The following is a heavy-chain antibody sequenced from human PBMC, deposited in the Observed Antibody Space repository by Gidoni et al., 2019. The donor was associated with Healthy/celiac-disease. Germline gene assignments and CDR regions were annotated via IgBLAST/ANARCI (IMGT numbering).Heavy chain of an antibody. CDR1: GYNFTSYD. CDR3: ARPSGNYGMDV. V-gene: IGHV1-8*01. J-gene: IGHJ6*01. CDR2: MKPNSGNT. D-gene: IGHD3-3*01. Sequence: VQLVQSGAEVKNPGSSVTVSCQSSGYNFTSYDINWVRQANGQGLEWMGWMKPNSGNTGYAKKVQGRVTMTRKTSISKAYMELSSLRSEDTDVYYCARPSGNYGMDVWGQGTTVTVSS.